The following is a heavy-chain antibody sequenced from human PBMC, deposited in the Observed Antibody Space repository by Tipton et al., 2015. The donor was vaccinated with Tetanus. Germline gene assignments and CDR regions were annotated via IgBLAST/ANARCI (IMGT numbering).Heavy chain of an antibody. J-gene: IGHJ6*03. Sequence: QLVQSGAEVKKPGASLKISCKASGFAFDTYYMHWVRQAPGQGLEWMGIINPKGSTTGYSQKFQGRFTMTRDTSTSTLFMELTSLTSDDTAVYFCARGFYYMDVWGQGTTVTVSS. CDR1: GFAFDTYY. CDR2: INPKGSTT. CDR3: ARGFYYMDV. V-gene: IGHV1-46*02.